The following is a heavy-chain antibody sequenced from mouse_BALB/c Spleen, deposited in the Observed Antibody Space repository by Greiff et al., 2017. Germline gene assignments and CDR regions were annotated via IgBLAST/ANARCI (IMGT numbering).Heavy chain of an antibody. Sequence: DVKLQESGPGLVKPSQSLSLTCSVTGYSITSGYYWNWIRQFPGNKLEWMGYISYDGSNNYNPSLKNRISITRDTSKNQFFLKLNSVTTEDTATYYCARRYYGYGYFDVWGAGTTVTVSS. CDR2: ISYDGSN. D-gene: IGHD1-1*01. J-gene: IGHJ1*01. V-gene: IGHV3-6*02. CDR1: GYSITSGYY. CDR3: ARRYYGYGYFDV.